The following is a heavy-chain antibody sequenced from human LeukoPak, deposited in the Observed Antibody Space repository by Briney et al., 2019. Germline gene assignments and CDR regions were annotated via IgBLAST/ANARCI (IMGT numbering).Heavy chain of an antibody. Sequence: SVKVSCKASGGTFSSYVISWVRQAPGQGLEWMGGIIPIFGTANYAQKFQGRVTITADESTSTAYMELSSLRSEDTAVYYCATAPYNYYDSSGYSQGVGYWGQGTLVTVSS. D-gene: IGHD3-22*01. J-gene: IGHJ4*02. CDR2: IIPIFGTA. CDR3: ATAPYNYYDSSGYSQGVGY. CDR1: GGTFSSYV. V-gene: IGHV1-69*01.